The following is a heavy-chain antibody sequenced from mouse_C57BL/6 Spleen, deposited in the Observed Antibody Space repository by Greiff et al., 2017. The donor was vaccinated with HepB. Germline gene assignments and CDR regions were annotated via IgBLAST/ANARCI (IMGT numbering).Heavy chain of an antibody. Sequence: EVKVVEPEGGLVQPGSSMKLSCTASGFTFSDYYMAWVRQVPEKGLEWVANINYDGSSTDYRDSLKSRFIIARDNAKNILYLQMSSLKSEDTATYYCARCYDYDCFDYWGQGTTLTVSS. CDR3: ARCYDYDCFDY. D-gene: IGHD2-4*01. CDR1: GFTFSDYY. V-gene: IGHV5-16*01. J-gene: IGHJ2*01. CDR2: INYDGSST.